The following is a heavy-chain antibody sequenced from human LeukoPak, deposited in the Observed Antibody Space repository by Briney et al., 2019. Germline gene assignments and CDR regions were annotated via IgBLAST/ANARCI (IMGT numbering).Heavy chain of an antibody. CDR1: NYNFDSYG. Sequence: ASVKVSCKASNYNFDSYGISWVRQAPGQGLEWMGWINTNTGNPTYAQGFTGRYVFSLDTSVSTAYLQISGLKADDTAVYYCGRDPKLGIRGYTYGYIDYWGQGTLVTVSS. D-gene: IGHD5-18*01. J-gene: IGHJ4*02. CDR2: INTNTGNP. CDR3: GRDPKLGIRGYTYGYIDY. V-gene: IGHV7-4-1*02.